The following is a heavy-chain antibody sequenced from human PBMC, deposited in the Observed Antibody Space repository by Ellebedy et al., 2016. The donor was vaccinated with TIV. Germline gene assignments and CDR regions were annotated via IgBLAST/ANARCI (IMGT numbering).Heavy chain of an antibody. Sequence: ASVKVSXKASGYTFTSYVINWVRQATGQGLEWMGWMNPNSGNTGYAQKFQGRVTMTRNTSISTAYMELSSLRSEDTAVYHCARSRLIAAAGTDDAFEIWGQGTMVTVSS. J-gene: IGHJ3*02. V-gene: IGHV1-8*01. CDR2: MNPNSGNT. CDR1: GYTFTSYV. CDR3: ARSRLIAAAGTDDAFEI. D-gene: IGHD6-13*01.